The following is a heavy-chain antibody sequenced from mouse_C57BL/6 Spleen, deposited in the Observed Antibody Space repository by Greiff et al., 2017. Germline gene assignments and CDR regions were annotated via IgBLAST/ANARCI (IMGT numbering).Heavy chain of an antibody. CDR3: ARGYDYYFDY. V-gene: IGHV5-4*01. J-gene: IGHJ2*01. Sequence: EVQRVESGGGLVKPGGSLKLSCAASGFTFSSYAMSWVRQTPEKRLEWVATISDGGSYTYYPDNVKGRFTISRDNAKNNLYLQMSHLKSEDTAMYYCARGYDYYFDYWGQGTTLQGS. CDR2: ISDGGSYT. D-gene: IGHD2-4*01. CDR1: GFTFSSYA.